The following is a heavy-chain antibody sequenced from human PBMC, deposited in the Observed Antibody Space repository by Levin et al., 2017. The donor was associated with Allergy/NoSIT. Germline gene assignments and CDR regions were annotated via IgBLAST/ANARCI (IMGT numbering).Heavy chain of an antibody. D-gene: IGHD3-3*01. Sequence: PSETLSLTCTVSGGSISSSSYYWGWIRQPPGKGLEWIGTIYYSGSTYYNPSLKSRVTISVDTSKNQFSLKLSSVTAADTAVYYCASGSDDFWSGPPVDYWGQGTLVTVSS. CDR2: IYYSGST. J-gene: IGHJ4*02. CDR1: GGSISSSSYY. V-gene: IGHV4-39*07. CDR3: ASGSDDFWSGPPVDY.